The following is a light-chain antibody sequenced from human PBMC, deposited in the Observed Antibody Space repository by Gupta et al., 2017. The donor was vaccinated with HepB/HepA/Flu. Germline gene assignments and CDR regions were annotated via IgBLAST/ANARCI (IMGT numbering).Light chain of an antibody. CDR1: QSVGSW. J-gene: IGKJ1*01. Sequence: DIQMTQSPSTLSASVGDRVTITCRASQSVGSWLAWYQQKPGRAPNLLIYAVSTLERGVPYRFSGSGYGKEFTLTSKGRQHDDFANYYCQQDESFRTFGQGTKVEIK. V-gene: IGKV1-5*03. CDR3: QQDESFRT. CDR2: AVS.